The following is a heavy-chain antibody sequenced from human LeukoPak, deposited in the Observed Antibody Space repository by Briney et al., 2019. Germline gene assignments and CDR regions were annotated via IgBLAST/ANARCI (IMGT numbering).Heavy chain of an antibody. D-gene: IGHD3-22*01. CDR3: ARGRYDSSGYYSGPNFDY. CDR2: IYHSGNT. Sequence: PSETLSLTCAVSGDSISSSNWWNWVRQPPEKGLEWIGEIYHSGNTNYNPSLKSRVTISVDKSKNQFSLKLNSVTAADTAVYYCARGRYDSSGYYSGPNFDYWGQGTLVTVSS. J-gene: IGHJ4*02. CDR1: GDSISSSNW. V-gene: IGHV4-4*02.